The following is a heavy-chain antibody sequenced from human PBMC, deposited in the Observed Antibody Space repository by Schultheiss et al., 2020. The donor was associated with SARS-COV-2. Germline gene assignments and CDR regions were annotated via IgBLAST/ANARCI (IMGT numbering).Heavy chain of an antibody. CDR2: ISYDGSNK. D-gene: IGHD4-17*01. V-gene: IGHV3-30*04. CDR3: TTDGDAGDDYGDYWYFDL. J-gene: IGHJ2*01. CDR1: GFTFSSYA. Sequence: GGSLRLSCAASGFTFSSYAMHWVRQAPGKGLEWVAVISYDGSNKYYADSVKGRFTISRDNSKNTLYLQMNSLRAEDTAVYYCTTDGDAGDDYGDYWYFDLWGRGTLVTVSS.